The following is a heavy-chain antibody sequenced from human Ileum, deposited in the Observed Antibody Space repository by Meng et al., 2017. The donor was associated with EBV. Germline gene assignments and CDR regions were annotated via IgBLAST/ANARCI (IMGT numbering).Heavy chain of an antibody. D-gene: IGHD6-19*01. Sequence: QVQLGQVEVEVKKPGASVKVSCQAAGYTFTSSSMNWVRHAPGQGLEWMGWININTGNPTYAQGFTGRFVFSLDTSVSTAYLQIDSLKADDTAVYYCARGNGWRFDYWGQGTLVTASS. J-gene: IGHJ4*02. CDR2: ININTGNP. CDR1: GYTFTSSS. V-gene: IGHV7-4-1*01. CDR3: ARGNGWRFDY.